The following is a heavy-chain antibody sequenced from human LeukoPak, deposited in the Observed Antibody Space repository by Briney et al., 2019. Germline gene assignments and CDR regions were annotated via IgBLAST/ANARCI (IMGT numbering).Heavy chain of an antibody. CDR1: GYTFTSYG. J-gene: IGHJ4*02. Sequence: ASVKVSCEASGYTFTSYGISWVRQAPGQGLEWMGWISAYNGNTNYAQKLQGRVTMTTDTSTSTAYMELRSLRSDDTAVYYCARGNGHTAMVLPGDYWGQGTLVTVSS. D-gene: IGHD5-18*01. V-gene: IGHV1-18*04. CDR2: ISAYNGNT. CDR3: ARGNGHTAMVLPGDY.